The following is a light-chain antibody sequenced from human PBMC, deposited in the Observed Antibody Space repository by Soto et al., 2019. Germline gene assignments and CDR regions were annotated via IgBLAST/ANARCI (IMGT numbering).Light chain of an antibody. Sequence: DSEKTQAPSSLSSSVGDRVSITCLASQSISTHLSWYQQKPGKAPKLLIYAASSLQSWVPSRFTGSGSGTDFTLTISSLQPEDFATYYCQQSYTSWWTFGQGTKVDIK. J-gene: IGKJ1*01. CDR1: QSISTH. CDR2: AAS. V-gene: IGKV1-39*01. CDR3: QQSYTSWWT.